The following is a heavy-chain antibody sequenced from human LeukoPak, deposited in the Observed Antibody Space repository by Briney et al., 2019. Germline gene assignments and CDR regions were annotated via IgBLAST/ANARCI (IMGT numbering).Heavy chain of an antibody. CDR3: ARDRRAGDIVVVPAATVTWFDP. CDR1: GYTFTSYG. CDR2: ISAYNGNT. Sequence: GASVTVSCKASGYTFTSYGISWVRQAPGQGLEWMGWISAYNGNTNYAQKLQGRVTMTTDTSTSTAYMELRSLRSDDTAVYYCARDRRAGDIVVVPAATVTWFDPWGQGTLVTVSS. J-gene: IGHJ5*02. V-gene: IGHV1-18*01. D-gene: IGHD2-2*01.